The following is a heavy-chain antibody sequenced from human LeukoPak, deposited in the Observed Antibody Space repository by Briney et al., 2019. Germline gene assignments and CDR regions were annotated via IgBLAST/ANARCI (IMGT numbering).Heavy chain of an antibody. V-gene: IGHV3-21*01. CDR3: ARDSSWYDY. CDR2: ISSRSDYI. J-gene: IGHJ4*02. CDR1: GFSFSTYS. Sequence: GGSLRPSCAASGFSFSTYSMNWFRQAPGKGLEWVSSISSRSDYIYYADSVKGRFTISRDNAKNSLYLQMNSLRAEDTAVYYCARDSSWYDYWGQGTLVTVSS. D-gene: IGHD6-13*01.